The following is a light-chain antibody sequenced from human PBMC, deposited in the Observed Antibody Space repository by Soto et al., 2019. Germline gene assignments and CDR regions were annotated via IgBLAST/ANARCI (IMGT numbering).Light chain of an antibody. Sequence: DIQMTQSPSSLSASVGDRVTITCQASQDISKYLNWYQQKPGKAPKLLIYDASNLEAGVPSRFSGTGSGTFYTLTISSLHPDDFAAHHCQQYDSIPFTFGPGT. CDR3: QQYDSIPFT. J-gene: IGKJ3*01. V-gene: IGKV1-33*01. CDR1: QDISKY. CDR2: DAS.